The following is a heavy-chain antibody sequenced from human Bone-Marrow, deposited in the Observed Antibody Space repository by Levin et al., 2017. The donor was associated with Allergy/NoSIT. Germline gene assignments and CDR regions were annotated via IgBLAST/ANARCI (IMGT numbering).Heavy chain of an antibody. Sequence: GESLKISCAASGFTFSDYWMSWVRQVPGKGLEWVANINQDGSGTYYVDSVKGRFTISRDNAKNSLFLQMNSLRAEDTALYYCARSTIGLYQYYFDYWGQGALVTVSS. CDR1: GFTFSDYW. CDR2: INQDGSGT. D-gene: IGHD5-24*01. CDR3: ARSTIGLYQYYFDY. V-gene: IGHV3-7*01. J-gene: IGHJ4*02.